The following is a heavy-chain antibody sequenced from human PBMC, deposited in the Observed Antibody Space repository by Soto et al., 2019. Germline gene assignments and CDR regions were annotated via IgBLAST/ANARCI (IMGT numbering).Heavy chain of an antibody. CDR3: ARDLAAAGQFDC. V-gene: IGHV1-18*01. Sequence: QVQLVQSGAEVKKPGASVKVSCKASGYTFTNYAFSWVRQAPGQGLEWMGWISAYNGNTNYPQKRQGRVTMTTDTATSTAYMQLRSLRFDDTAVYYCARDLAAAGQFDCWGQGTLVTVSS. CDR2: ISAYNGNT. CDR1: GYTFTNYA. D-gene: IGHD6-13*01. J-gene: IGHJ4*02.